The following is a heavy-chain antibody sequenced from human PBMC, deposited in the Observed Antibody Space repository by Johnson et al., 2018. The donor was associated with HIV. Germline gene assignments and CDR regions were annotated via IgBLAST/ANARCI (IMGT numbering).Heavy chain of an antibody. CDR1: GFTFRSYA. J-gene: IGHJ3*01. CDR3: ARDGRDLVTRGSFDV. D-gene: IGHD5-18*01. V-gene: IGHV3-30*04. Sequence: QVQLVESGGGVVQPGRSLRLSCAASGFTFRSYAMHWVRQAPGKGLEWVAVISYDGKSTYYADSVEGRFTISRDNSKNTLYLQMNSLRPEDTAVYSCARDGRDLVTRGSFDVWGQGTVVTVSS. CDR2: ISYDGKST.